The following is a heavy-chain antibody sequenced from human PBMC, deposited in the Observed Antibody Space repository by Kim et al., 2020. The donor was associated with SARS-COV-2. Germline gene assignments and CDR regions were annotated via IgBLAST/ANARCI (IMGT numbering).Heavy chain of an antibody. Sequence: SETLSLTCTVSGGSISSSSYYWGWIRQPPGKGLEWIGSIYYSGSTYYNPSLKSRVTISVDTSKNQFSLKLSSVTAADTAVYYCARRGVSTVTTGDAFDIWGQGTMVTVSS. V-gene: IGHV4-39*07. CDR1: GGSISSSSYY. CDR2: IYYSGST. D-gene: IGHD4-17*01. J-gene: IGHJ3*02. CDR3: ARRGVSTVTTGDAFDI.